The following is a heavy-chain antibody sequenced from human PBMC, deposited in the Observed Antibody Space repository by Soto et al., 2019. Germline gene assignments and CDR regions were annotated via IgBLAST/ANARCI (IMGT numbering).Heavy chain of an antibody. Sequence: SETLSLTCAVYGGSFSGYYWSWIRQPPGKGLEWIGEINHSGSTNYNPSLKSRVTISVDTSKNQFSLKLSSVTAADTAVYYCARVGDDCSSTSCYLGRYYYYYMDVWGKGTTVTVS. CDR2: INHSGST. D-gene: IGHD2-2*01. CDR3: ARVGDDCSSTSCYLGRYYYYYMDV. V-gene: IGHV4-34*01. CDR1: GGSFSGYY. J-gene: IGHJ6*03.